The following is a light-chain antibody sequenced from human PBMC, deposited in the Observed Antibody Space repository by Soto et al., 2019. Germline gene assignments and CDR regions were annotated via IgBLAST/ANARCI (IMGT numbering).Light chain of an antibody. CDR2: GAS. J-gene: IGKJ1*01. CDR1: QSVSSN. CDR3: QQYNNWPRT. Sequence: EIVVTQSPATLSVSPGERATLSSRTSQSVSSNLAWYQQKPGQAPRLLIYGASTRATGIPARFSGSGSGTEFTLTISSLQSEDFAVYYCQQYNNWPRTFGQGTKVEIK. V-gene: IGKV3-15*01.